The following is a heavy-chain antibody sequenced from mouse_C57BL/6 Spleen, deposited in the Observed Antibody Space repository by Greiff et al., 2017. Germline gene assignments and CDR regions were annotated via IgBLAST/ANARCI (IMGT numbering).Heavy chain of an antibody. CDR1: GYTFTGYW. V-gene: IGHV1-9*01. CDR2: ILPGSGST. Sequence: QVQLKQSGAELMKPGASVKLSCKATGYTFTGYWIEWVKQRPGHGLEWIGEILPGSGSTNYNEKFKGKSTFTADTSSNTAYMQLSSLTTEDSSIYYCASLDIYYAMYYWGQGTSVTVSS. CDR3: ASLDIYYAMYY. J-gene: IGHJ4*01.